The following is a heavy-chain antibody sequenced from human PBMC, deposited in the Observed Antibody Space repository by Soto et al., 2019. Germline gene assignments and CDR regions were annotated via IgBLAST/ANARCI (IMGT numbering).Heavy chain of an antibody. CDR2: IYSTGTT. D-gene: IGHD4-17*01. CDR3: AREAGDDYGDFDDY. J-gene: IGHJ4*02. Sequence: QVQLQESGPGLVKPSETLSLTCTVSGGSIISYYWSWLRQPAGKGLEWIGRIYSTGTTTYNPALKTQVTMSVDSSKNQFSLKLTSVTAADTAVYYWAREAGDDYGDFDDYWGQGTQVTVSS. V-gene: IGHV4-4*07. CDR1: GGSIISYY.